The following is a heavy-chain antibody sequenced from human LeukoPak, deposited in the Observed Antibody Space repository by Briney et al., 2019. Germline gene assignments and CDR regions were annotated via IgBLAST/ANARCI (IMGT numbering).Heavy chain of an antibody. CDR2: ISSSGSTI. V-gene: IGHV3-48*03. CDR1: GFTFSSYE. CDR3: ARNYRGGDY. Sequence: GGSLRLSCAASGFTFSSYEMNWVHQAPGKELEWVSYISSSGSTIYYADSVKGRFTISRDNAKNSLYLQMNSLRAEDTAVYYCARNYRGGDYWGQGTLVTVSS. D-gene: IGHD1-7*01. J-gene: IGHJ4*02.